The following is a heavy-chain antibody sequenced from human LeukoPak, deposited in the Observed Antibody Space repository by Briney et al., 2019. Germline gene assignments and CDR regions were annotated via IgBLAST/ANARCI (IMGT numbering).Heavy chain of an antibody. CDR2: IHSSTIYK. Sequence: GGSLRLSCAASGFTFSSYNMRWVRQPPGKGLEWVSCIHSSTIYKYFADSLKGRFIISRDNTKNSLYLQMNGLRAEDTAVYYCARAANNSDAFDVWGQGTMVTVSS. V-gene: IGHV3-21*01. D-gene: IGHD1-20*01. CDR1: GFTFSSYN. J-gene: IGHJ3*01. CDR3: ARAANNSDAFDV.